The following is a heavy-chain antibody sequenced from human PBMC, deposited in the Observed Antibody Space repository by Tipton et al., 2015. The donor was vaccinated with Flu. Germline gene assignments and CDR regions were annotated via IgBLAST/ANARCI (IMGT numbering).Heavy chain of an antibody. Sequence: QLVQSGAEVKKPGASVKVSCKASGYTFTSYGISWVRQAPGQGLEWLGWASTYNGNTNYGQKFQGRVTMTTDTSTSTAYMELRSLRSDDTAVYYCVKENYYDSSGDLDYWGQGTLVTVSS. J-gene: IGHJ4*02. CDR3: VKENYYDSSGDLDY. CDR2: ASTYNGNT. V-gene: IGHV1-18*01. CDR1: GYTFTSYG. D-gene: IGHD3-22*01.